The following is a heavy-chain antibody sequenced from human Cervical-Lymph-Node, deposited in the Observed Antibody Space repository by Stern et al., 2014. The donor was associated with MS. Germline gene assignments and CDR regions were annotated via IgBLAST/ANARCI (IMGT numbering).Heavy chain of an antibody. J-gene: IGHJ4*02. V-gene: IGHV3-33*01. CDR2: IWYDGNKK. Sequence: QVQLVESGGGVVQPGRSLRLSCAASGFTFSKYGMHWVRQAPGKGLEWLAVIWYDGNKKYYADSVKGRFTISRDNSKNTLFLQMSSLTAEDTALYYCARGNWNYEGMGYWGQGTRVTVSS. CDR3: ARGNWNYEGMGY. D-gene: IGHD1-7*01. CDR1: GFTFSKYG.